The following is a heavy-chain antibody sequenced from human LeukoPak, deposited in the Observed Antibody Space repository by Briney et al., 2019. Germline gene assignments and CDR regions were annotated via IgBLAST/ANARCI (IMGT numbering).Heavy chain of an antibody. CDR1: GYSFTSYW. CDR3: ARLRYDDILTGYSLYYFDY. Sequence: GESLKISCKGSGYSFTSYWIGWVRQVPGKGLEWMGIIYPGDSDTRYSPSFQGQVTISADKSISTAYLQWSSLKASDTAMYYCARLRYDDILTGYSLYYFDYWGQGTLVTVSS. D-gene: IGHD3-9*01. V-gene: IGHV5-51*01. CDR2: IYPGDSDT. J-gene: IGHJ4*02.